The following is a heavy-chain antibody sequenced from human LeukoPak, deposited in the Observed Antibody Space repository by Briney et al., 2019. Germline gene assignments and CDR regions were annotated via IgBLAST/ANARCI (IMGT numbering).Heavy chain of an antibody. CDR1: GFTFSSYS. CDR2: ISSSSSYI. Sequence: GGSLRLSCAASGFTFSSYSMNWVRQAPGKGLEWVSSISSSSSYIYYADSVRGRFTISRDNAKNSLYLQMNSLRAEDTAVYYCARDGIAAAGTGDYWGQGTLVTVSS. D-gene: IGHD6-13*01. V-gene: IGHV3-21*01. J-gene: IGHJ4*02. CDR3: ARDGIAAAGTGDY.